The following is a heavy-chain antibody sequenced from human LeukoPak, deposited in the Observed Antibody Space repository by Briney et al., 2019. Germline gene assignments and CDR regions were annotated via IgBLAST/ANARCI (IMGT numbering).Heavy chain of an antibody. CDR1: GGSFSGYY. Sequence: SETLSLTCAVYGGSFSGYYWSWIRQPPGKGLEWLGEINHSGSTNYNPSLKSRVTISVDTSKNQFSLKLSSVTAADTAVYYCASTGYSSGWTIVDYWGQGTLVTVSS. CDR2: INHSGST. V-gene: IGHV4-34*01. J-gene: IGHJ4*02. CDR3: ASTGYSSGWTIVDY. D-gene: IGHD6-19*01.